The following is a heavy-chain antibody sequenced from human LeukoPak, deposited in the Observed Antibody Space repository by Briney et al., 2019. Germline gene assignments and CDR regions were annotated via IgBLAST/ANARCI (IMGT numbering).Heavy chain of an antibody. D-gene: IGHD3-3*01. J-gene: IGHJ5*02. CDR1: GGSISSYY. Sequence: SETLSLTCTVSGGSISSYYWSWIRQPPGKGLEWIGYIYYSGSTNYNPSLKSRVTISVDTSKNQFSLKLSSVTAADTAVYYCARGGDFWSVPEGGFDPWGQGTLVTVSS. CDR2: IYYSGST. V-gene: IGHV4-59*01. CDR3: ARGGDFWSVPEGGFDP.